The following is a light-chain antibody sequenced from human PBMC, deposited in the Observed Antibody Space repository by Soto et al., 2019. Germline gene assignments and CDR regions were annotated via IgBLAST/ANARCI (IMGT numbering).Light chain of an antibody. CDR3: QHYDHLPPLS. CDR1: QDIRNY. V-gene: IGKV1-33*01. J-gene: IGKJ4*01. Sequence: DIQMTQSPSSLSASVGDRVTITCQASQDIRNYLNWYQQKPGKAPNLLIYDASNLRAEVPSRFSGSGSGTEFTFTISSLQPEDIATYYCQHYDHLPPLSFGGGTKVEIK. CDR2: DAS.